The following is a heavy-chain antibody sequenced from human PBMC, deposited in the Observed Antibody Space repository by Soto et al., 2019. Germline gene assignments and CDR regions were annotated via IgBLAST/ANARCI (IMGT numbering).Heavy chain of an antibody. D-gene: IGHD6-19*01. CDR2: IDYSGST. CDR1: GGSISGYY. CDR3: GRYSSGWYGEYYYYGMDV. V-gene: IGHV4-59*01. J-gene: IGHJ6*02. Sequence: ASETLSLTCTVSGGSISGYYWSWIRQPPGKRLEWIGYIDYSGSTNYNPSLKSRVTISVDTSKNQFSLKLSSVTAADTAVYYCGRYSSGWYGEYYYYGMDVWGQGTTVTVSS.